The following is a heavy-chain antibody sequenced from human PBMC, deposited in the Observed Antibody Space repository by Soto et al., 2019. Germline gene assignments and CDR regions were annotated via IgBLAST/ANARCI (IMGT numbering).Heavy chain of an antibody. D-gene: IGHD6-19*01. CDR3: ARVYSSGWSFYYGTDV. Sequence: SQTLSLTCAISGDSVSSNSAIWNWFRQSPSRGLEWLGRTYYTSKWYNDYAVSVKSRISINPDTSKNQVSPQLNSVTPEDTAVYYCARVYSSGWSFYYGTDVWGQGTTVTSP. CDR2: TYYTSKWYN. V-gene: IGHV6-1*01. CDR1: GDSVSSNSAI. J-gene: IGHJ6*02.